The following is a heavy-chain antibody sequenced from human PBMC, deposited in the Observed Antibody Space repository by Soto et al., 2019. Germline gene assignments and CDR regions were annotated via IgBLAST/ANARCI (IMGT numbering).Heavy chain of an antibody. CDR1: GGTFSSYA. D-gene: IGHD2-21*02. J-gene: IGHJ6*02. Sequence: SVKVSCKASGGTFSSYAINWVRQAPGQGLEWMGGIIPIFGTANYAQKFQGRVTITADESTSTAYMELSSLRSEDTAVYYCASVAAIDTAYYYYGMDVWGQGTTVTVSS. CDR2: IIPIFGTA. CDR3: ASVAAIDTAYYYYGMDV. V-gene: IGHV1-69*13.